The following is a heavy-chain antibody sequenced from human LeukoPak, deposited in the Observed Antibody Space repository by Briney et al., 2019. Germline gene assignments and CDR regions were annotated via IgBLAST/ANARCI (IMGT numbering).Heavy chain of an antibody. CDR1: GGSFSGYY. Sequence: SETLSLTCAVYGGSFSGYYWSWIRQPPGKGLEWIGEINHSGSTNYNPSLKSRVTISVDTSKNQFSLKLSSVTAADTAVYYCARGYNRKYYFDYWGQGTLVTVSS. D-gene: IGHD1-1*01. V-gene: IGHV4-34*01. CDR3: ARGYNRKYYFDY. J-gene: IGHJ4*02. CDR2: INHSGST.